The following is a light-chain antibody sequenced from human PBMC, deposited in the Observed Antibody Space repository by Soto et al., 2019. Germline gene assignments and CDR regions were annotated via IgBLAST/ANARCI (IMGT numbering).Light chain of an antibody. J-gene: IGKJ5*01. CDR2: AAS. CDR3: QKYRGT. V-gene: IGKV1-27*01. CDR1: QGISNY. Sequence: DIQMTQSPSSLSASVGDRVTITCRARQGISNYLAWDQQKPGKVPKLLIYAASTLQSGVPSRFSGSGSGTDFTLTISSLQPDDVATYYCQKYRGTFGQGTRLEIK.